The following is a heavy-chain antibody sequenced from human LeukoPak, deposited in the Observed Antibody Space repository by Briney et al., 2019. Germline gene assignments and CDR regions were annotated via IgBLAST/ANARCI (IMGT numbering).Heavy chain of an antibody. CDR1: GYRFTKNW. CDR2: IYPPDSDT. D-gene: IGHD3-22*01. J-gene: IGHJ4*02. V-gene: IGHV5-51*01. CDR3: ARSSSYSPYYFDS. Sequence: GESLKISCKGSGYRFTKNWIGWVRQMPGKGLEWMGIIYPPDSDTRYGRSFQGQVTISVDESITTAYLQWSSLKASDTAMYYCARSSSYSPYYFDSWGQGTLVTVSS.